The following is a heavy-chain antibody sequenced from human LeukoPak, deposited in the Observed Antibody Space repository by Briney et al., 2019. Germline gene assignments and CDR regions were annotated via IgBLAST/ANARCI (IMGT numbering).Heavy chain of an antibody. D-gene: IGHD2-8*01. CDR2: ISWDGGST. J-gene: IGHJ6*03. CDR3: AKDKGLVSWHGYYMDV. V-gene: IGHV3-43*01. Sequence: PGGSLRLSCAASGFTFDDYTMHWVRQAPGKGLEWVSLISWDGGSTYYADSVKGRFTISRDNSKNSLYLQMNSLRTEDTALYYCAKDKGLVSWHGYYMDVWGKGTTVTVSS. CDR1: GFTFDDYT.